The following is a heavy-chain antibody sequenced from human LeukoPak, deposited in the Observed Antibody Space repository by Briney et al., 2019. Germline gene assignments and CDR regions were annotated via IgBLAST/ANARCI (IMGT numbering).Heavy chain of an antibody. CDR2: INHSGST. J-gene: IGHJ2*01. Sequence: SETLSLTCTVSGGSVSSSTYYWGWIRQPPGKGLEWIGEINHSGSTNYNPSLKSRVTISVDTSKNQFSLKLSSVTAADTAVYYCARGGYYDFWSGYPCWYFDLWGRGTLVTVSS. V-gene: IGHV4-39*07. D-gene: IGHD3-3*01. CDR1: GGSVSSSTYY. CDR3: ARGGYYDFWSGYPCWYFDL.